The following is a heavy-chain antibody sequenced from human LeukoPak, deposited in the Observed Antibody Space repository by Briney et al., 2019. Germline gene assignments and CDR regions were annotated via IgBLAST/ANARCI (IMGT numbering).Heavy chain of an antibody. Sequence: GESLRISCPGSRYSFTSNWISWVRQKPGKGLEWMGRIDPGDSYTKYSPSFQGHVTISADKSISTAYLQWSSLKASDTAMYYCARGGYSSNWSPYYFDYWGQGTLVTVSS. V-gene: IGHV5-10-1*01. CDR1: RYSFTSNW. J-gene: IGHJ4*02. CDR2: IDPGDSYT. D-gene: IGHD6-13*01. CDR3: ARGGYSSNWSPYYFDY.